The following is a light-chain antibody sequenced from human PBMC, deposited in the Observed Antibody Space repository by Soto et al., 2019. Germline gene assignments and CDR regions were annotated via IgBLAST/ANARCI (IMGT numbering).Light chain of an antibody. CDR3: QQYGSSPTT. V-gene: IGKV3-20*01. CDR2: GTS. J-gene: IGKJ4*01. CDR1: QSVSSSY. Sequence: EIVLTQSPGTLSLSPGERATLSCRASQSVSSSYLAWYQQKPGQAPRLLIYGTSSRATGIPDRFSGSGSGTDFTLTIRRLEPEDFAMYYCQQYGSSPTTFGGGTKVEIK.